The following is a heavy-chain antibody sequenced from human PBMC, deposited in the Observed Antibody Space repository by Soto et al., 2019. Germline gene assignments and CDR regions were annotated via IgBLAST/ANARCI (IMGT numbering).Heavy chain of an antibody. J-gene: IGHJ4*02. CDR1: GGSFSGYY. V-gene: IGHV4-34*01. CDR3: ARGRDSGSPAAPRYFDY. Sequence: PSETLSLTCAVYGGSFSGYYWSWIRQPPGNGLEWIGEINHSGSTNYNPSLKSRVTISVDTSKNQFSLKLSSVTAADTAVYYCARGRDSGSPAAPRYFDYWGQGTLVTVSS. D-gene: IGHD2-2*01. CDR2: INHSGST.